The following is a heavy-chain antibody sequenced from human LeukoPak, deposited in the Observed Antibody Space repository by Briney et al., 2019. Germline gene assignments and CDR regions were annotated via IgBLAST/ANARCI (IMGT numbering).Heavy chain of an antibody. J-gene: IGHJ4*02. V-gene: IGHV3-30*02. CDR3: AKDRTWLVDY. CDR1: GFTFSSYG. Sequence: QAGGSLRLSCAASGFTFSSYGMHWVRQAPGKGLEWVAFIRYDGSNKYYADSVKGRFTISRDNSKNTLYLQMNSLRAEDTAVYYCAKDRTWLVDYWGQGTLVTVSS. CDR2: IRYDGSNK. D-gene: IGHD3-22*01.